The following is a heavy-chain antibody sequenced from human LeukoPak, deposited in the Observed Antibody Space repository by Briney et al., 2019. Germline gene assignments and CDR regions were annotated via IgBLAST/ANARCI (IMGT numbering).Heavy chain of an antibody. J-gene: IGHJ5*02. CDR3: ARDILTGPTNWFDP. CDR2: MNPNSGDT. CDR1: GYTFTSCE. D-gene: IGHD3-9*01. V-gene: IGHV1-8*01. Sequence: ASVNVSCKASGYTFTSCEINWVRQATGQGLEWMGWMNPNSGDTGYAQKFQGRVTMTRDTSISTAYMELSSLRSEDTAVYYCARDILTGPTNWFDPWGQGTLVTVSS.